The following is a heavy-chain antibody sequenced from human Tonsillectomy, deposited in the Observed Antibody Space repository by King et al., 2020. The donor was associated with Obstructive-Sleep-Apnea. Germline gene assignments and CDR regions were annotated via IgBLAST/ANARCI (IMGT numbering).Heavy chain of an antibody. V-gene: IGHV4-31*03. CDR2: INYSGST. CDR3: ARDFPPLFEKGFVSGPGFDP. CDR1: GGSISSGGYY. Sequence: QLQESGPGLVKPSQTLSLTCTVSGGSISSGGYYWSWIRQHPGKGREWIGDINYSGSTYYNPSPKSRVTISVDTSKNQFFLKLSSVTAADTAVYYCARDFPPLFEKGFVSGPGFDPWGQGTLVTVSS. D-gene: IGHD6-19*01. J-gene: IGHJ5*02.